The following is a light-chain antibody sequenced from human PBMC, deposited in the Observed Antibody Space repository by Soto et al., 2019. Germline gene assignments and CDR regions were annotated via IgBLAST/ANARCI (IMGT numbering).Light chain of an antibody. Sequence: EIVMTQSPATLSVSPGERATLSCTASQSVSSNLAWYQQKPGQAPRLLIYGASTRATGIPARFSGSGSGTESTPTISSLQSEDFAVYYGQQYNNWPPWTFGHGTKVEIK. CDR3: QQYNNWPPWT. V-gene: IGKV3-15*01. CDR2: GAS. CDR1: QSVSSN. J-gene: IGKJ1*01.